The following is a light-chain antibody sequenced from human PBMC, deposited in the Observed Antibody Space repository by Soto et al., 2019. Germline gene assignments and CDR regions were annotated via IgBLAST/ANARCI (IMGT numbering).Light chain of an antibody. J-gene: IGKJ1*01. CDR1: QNVNRY. CDR3: QQSYGIPQT. CDR2: AAS. V-gene: IGKV1-39*01. Sequence: IQLTQSPSSLSASVGDRVTITCRTSQNVNRYLNWYQEQPGKAPKLLIYAASILQSGVPSRFSGSGSGTDFTLAFSSLHPEDFTTYYCQQSYGIPQTFGPGTKVEIK.